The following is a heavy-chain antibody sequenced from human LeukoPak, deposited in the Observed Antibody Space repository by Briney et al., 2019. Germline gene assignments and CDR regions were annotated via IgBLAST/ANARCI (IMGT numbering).Heavy chain of an antibody. CDR3: AKGSMMVAPEAFDI. CDR1: GFTFSSYA. J-gene: IGHJ3*02. D-gene: IGHD3-22*01. Sequence: GGSLRLSCAASGFTFSSYAMHWVRQAPGKGLEWVAVISYDGSNKYYADSVKGRFTISRDNSKNTLYLQMNSLRAEDTAVYYCAKGSMMVAPEAFDIWGRGTMVSVSS. V-gene: IGHV3-30*04. CDR2: ISYDGSNK.